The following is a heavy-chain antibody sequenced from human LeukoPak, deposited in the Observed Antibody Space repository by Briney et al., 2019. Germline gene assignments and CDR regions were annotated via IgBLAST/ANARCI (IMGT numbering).Heavy chain of an antibody. CDR2: ITSGGGAT. CDR3: AKGSSSSRPYYFDY. D-gene: IGHD6-6*01. J-gene: IGHJ4*02. CDR1: GFTFNSYA. V-gene: IGHV3-23*01. Sequence: GGSLRLSCAASGFTFNSYAMSWVRQAPGKGLEWVSAITSGGGATYHHDSVNGRFTISRDNSKNTLYLQMNSLRAEDTAIYYCAKGSSSSRPYYFDYWAPGTLVTVSS.